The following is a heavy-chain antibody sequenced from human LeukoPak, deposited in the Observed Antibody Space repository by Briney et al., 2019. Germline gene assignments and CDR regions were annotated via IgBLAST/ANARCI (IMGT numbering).Heavy chain of an antibody. CDR2: INPSGGST. CDR3: ARDRDVGDIGLVPAALDY. J-gene: IGHJ4*02. Sequence: ASVKVSCKASGYTFTSSYMHWVRQAPGQGREWMGIINPSGGSTSYAQKFQGRVTMTRDTSTSTVYMELSSLRSEDTAVYYCARDRDVGDIGLVPAALDYWGQGTLVTVSS. V-gene: IGHV1-46*01. D-gene: IGHD2-2*01. CDR1: GYTFTSSY.